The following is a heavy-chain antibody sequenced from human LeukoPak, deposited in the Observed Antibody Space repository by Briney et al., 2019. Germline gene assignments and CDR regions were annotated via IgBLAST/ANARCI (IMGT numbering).Heavy chain of an antibody. CDR2: INHSGST. V-gene: IGHV4-34*01. CDR3: ARGGQSNSTYYFYY. CDR1: GGSFSGYY. Sequence: PSETLSLTCAVYGGSFSGYYWSWIRQPPGKGLEWIGEINHSGSTNYNPSLKSRVTISVDTSKNQFSLKLSSVTAADTAVYYCARGGQSNSTYYFYYWGQGTPVTVSS. D-gene: IGHD4-23*01. J-gene: IGHJ4*02.